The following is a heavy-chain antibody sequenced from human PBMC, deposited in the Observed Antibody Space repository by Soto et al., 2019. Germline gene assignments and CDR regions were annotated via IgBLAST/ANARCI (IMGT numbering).Heavy chain of an antibody. CDR3: AKDRGPYSCYDFWPGGY. CDR1: GFTFSSYG. CDR2: ISYDGSNK. Sequence: QVQLVESGGGVVQPGRSLRLSCAASGFTFSSYGMHWVRQAPGKGLEWVAVISYDGSNKYYADSVKGRFTISRDNSKDTLFLQMNGLRAEDPAVYYCAKDRGPYSCYDFWPGGYWGQGTLVTVSS. D-gene: IGHD3-3*01. J-gene: IGHJ4*02. V-gene: IGHV3-30*18.